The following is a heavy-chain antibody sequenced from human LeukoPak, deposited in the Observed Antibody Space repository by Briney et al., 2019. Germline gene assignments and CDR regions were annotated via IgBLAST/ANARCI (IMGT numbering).Heavy chain of an antibody. J-gene: IGHJ4*02. CDR2: IIGSAVNT. V-gene: IGHV3-23*01. Sequence: PGGTLRLSCGASGLTDSSYGMSWVRDSPGKGLEWVLTIIGSAVNTYYADSVKGRFTISRDDSKNTVYLQMNSLRAEDTAVYSCAKYTSGTSYRGLDQWGQGTLVTVSS. CDR3: AKYTSGTSYRGLDQ. CDR1: GLTDSSYG. D-gene: IGHD3-10*01.